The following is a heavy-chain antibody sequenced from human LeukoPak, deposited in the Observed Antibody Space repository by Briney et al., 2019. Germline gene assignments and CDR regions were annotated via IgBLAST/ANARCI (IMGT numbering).Heavy chain of an antibody. CDR3: VMTTANYYYYGMDV. V-gene: IGHV3-33*01. CDR2: IWYDGSNK. Sequence: GSLRLSCAASGFTFSSYGMHWVRQAPGKGLEWVAVIWYDGSNKYYADSVKGRFTFSRDNSKNTLYLQMNSLRAEDTAVYYCVMTTANYYYYGMDVWGQGTTVTVSS. J-gene: IGHJ6*02. D-gene: IGHD4-17*01. CDR1: GFTFSSYG.